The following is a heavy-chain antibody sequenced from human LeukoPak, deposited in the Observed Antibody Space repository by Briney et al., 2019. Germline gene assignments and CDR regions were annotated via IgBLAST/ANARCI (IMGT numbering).Heavy chain of an antibody. V-gene: IGHV3-15*01. CDR2: IKSKTDGGTT. CDR1: GFTYAW. CDR3: ATFRHRSFDP. J-gene: IGHJ5*02. Sequence: GGSLRLSCAASGFTYAWMSWVRQAPGKGLEWVGRIKSKTDGGTTDYAASVKGRFTISRDDSKNMLYLQMNSLKTEDSAVYYCATFRHRSFDPWGQGTLVTVSS.